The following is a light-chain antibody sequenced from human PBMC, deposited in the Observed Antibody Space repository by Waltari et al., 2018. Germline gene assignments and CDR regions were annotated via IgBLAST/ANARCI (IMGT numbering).Light chain of an antibody. J-gene: IGLJ1*01. V-gene: IGLV3-21*04. CDR1: HIGTYS. CDR3: HVWHPHVDPGV. CDR2: YDR. Sequence: SYVVTQPPSVSVAPGDTATIPCGGGHIGTYSVHWYQQKAGQAPVLVIFYDRDRPSGIPDRFSGSNSGNTATLTISRVEAGDEARYYCHVWHPHVDPGVFGTGTEVTVL.